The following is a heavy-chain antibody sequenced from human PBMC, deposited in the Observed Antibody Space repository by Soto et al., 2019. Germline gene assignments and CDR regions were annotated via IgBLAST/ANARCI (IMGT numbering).Heavy chain of an antibody. CDR1: GFTFSDFG. CDR2: ISHDGSNK. J-gene: IGHJ4*02. CDR3: ARDINSYGFDY. D-gene: IGHD5-18*01. V-gene: IGHV3-30*03. Sequence: PGGSLRLSCEVSGFTFSDFGLDWVRQAPGKGLEWVAIISHDGSNKYYADSVKGRFTISRDNSKNTLYLQMNSLRAEDTAVYYCARDINSYGFDYWGQGTLVTVSS.